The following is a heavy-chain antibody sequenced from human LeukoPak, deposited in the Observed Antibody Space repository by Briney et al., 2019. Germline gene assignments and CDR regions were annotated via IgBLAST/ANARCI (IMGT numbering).Heavy chain of an antibody. V-gene: IGHV3-33*01. J-gene: IGHJ4*02. CDR1: GFTFSSYG. D-gene: IGHD3-16*01. Sequence: PGRSLRLSCAASGFTFSSYGMHWVRQAPGKGLEWVAVIWYDGSNKYYADSVKGRFTISRDNSKNTLYLKMNSLRAEDTAVYYCARAGSRFGDYYFDYWGQGTLVTVSS. CDR2: IWYDGSNK. CDR3: ARAGSRFGDYYFDY.